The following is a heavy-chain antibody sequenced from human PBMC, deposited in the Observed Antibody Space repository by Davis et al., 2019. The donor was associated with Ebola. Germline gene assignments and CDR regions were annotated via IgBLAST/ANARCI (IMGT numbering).Heavy chain of an antibody. Sequence: MPSETLSLTCAVYGGSFSGYYWSWIRQPPGKGLEWIGYIYYRGSTNYNPSLKSRVTILVDTSKNQFSLKLSSVTAADTAVYYCARRRYYYDSSGYYLHDAFDIWGQGTMVTVSS. CDR3: ARRRYYYDSSGYYLHDAFDI. J-gene: IGHJ3*02. V-gene: IGHV4-59*08. CDR2: IYYRGST. CDR1: GGSFSGYY. D-gene: IGHD3-22*01.